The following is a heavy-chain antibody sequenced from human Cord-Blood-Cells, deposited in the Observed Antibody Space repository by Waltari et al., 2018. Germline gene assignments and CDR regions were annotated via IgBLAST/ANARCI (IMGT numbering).Heavy chain of an antibody. J-gene: IGHJ3*02. CDR3: ARDLVVIPNDAFDI. CDR1: GGSISSYY. V-gene: IGHV4-4*07. D-gene: IGHD3-22*01. Sequence: QVQLQESGPGLVKPSETLSLTCTVSGGSISSYYWSWIRQPAGKGLEWIGRIYTSGSTNYNPSLKRRVTMSVDTSKNQFSLKLSSVTAADTAVYYCARDLVVIPNDAFDIWGQGTMVTVSS. CDR2: IYTSGST.